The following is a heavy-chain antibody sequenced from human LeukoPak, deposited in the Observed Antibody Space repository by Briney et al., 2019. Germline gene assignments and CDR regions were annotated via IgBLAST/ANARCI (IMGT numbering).Heavy chain of an antibody. J-gene: IGHJ4*02. V-gene: IGHV4-4*07. CDR2: IYTSGST. D-gene: IGHD5-12*01. CDR3: ARDGRYSGYDWGPSTLNSDFDY. Sequence: SETLSLTCSVSGGSIRSYYWSWIRQPAGKGLEWIGRIYTSGSTNYNPSLKSRVTMSVDTSKNQISLKLSSVTAADTAVYYCARDGRYSGYDWGPSTLNSDFDYWGQGTLVTVSS. CDR1: GGSIRSYY.